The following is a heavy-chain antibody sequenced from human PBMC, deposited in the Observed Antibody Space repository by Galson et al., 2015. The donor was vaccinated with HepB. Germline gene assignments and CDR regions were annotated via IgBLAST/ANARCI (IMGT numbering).Heavy chain of an antibody. D-gene: IGHD1-20*01. Sequence: SCKASGYTFTSYYMHWVRQAPGQGLEWMGIINPSGGSTSYAQKFQGRVTMTRDTSTSTVYMELSSLRSEDTAVYYCARGRRIKDMYNWNDAAGYWGQGTLVTVSS. CDR3: ARGRRIKDMYNWNDAAGY. CDR2: INPSGGST. J-gene: IGHJ4*02. V-gene: IGHV1-46*03. CDR1: GYTFTSYY.